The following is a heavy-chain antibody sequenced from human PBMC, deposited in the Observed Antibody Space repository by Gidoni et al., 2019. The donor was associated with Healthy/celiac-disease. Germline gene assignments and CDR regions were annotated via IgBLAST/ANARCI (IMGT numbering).Heavy chain of an antibody. CDR3: ARVAARPIDWFDP. CDR2: MNPNSGNT. CDR1: GYTFTSYD. D-gene: IGHD6-6*01. V-gene: IGHV1-8*01. J-gene: IGHJ5*02. Sequence: QVQLVQSGPEVKKPGASVTVSCKASGYTFTSYDINWVRQATGQGLEWMGWMNPNSGNTGYAQKFQGRVTMTRNTSISTAYMELSSLRSEDTAVYYCARVAARPIDWFDPWGQGTLVTVSS.